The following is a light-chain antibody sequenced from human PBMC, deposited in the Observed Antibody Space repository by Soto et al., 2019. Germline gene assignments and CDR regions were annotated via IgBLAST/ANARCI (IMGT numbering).Light chain of an antibody. CDR2: DVS. CDR1: SADVGIYNR. V-gene: IGLV2-18*02. Sequence: SELTQLASVSGSPWQSDTISCTGTSADVGIYNRVAWYQQPPGTSPKLVICDVSNRPSGVPDRFSGSKSGSTASLTISGLQAEDEADYYCSSYTTSNPYVFGTGTKVTVL. J-gene: IGLJ1*01. CDR3: SSYTTSNPYV.